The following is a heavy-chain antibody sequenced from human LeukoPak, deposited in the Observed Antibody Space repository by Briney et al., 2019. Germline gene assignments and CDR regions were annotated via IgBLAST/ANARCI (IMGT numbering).Heavy chain of an antibody. V-gene: IGHV4-59*01. J-gene: IGHJ5*02. D-gene: IGHD2-2*01. CDR2: IYYSGST. CDR1: GGSISSYY. Sequence: PSETLSLTCTVSGGSISSYYWSWIRQPPGKGLEWIGYIYYSGSTNYNPSLKSRVTISVDTSKNQFSLKLSSVTAADTAVYYCARAWGVPAATRFDPWGQGTLVTVSS. CDR3: ARAWGVPAATRFDP.